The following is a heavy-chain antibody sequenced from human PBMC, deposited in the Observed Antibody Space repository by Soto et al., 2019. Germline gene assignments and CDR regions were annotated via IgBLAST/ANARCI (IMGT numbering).Heavy chain of an antibody. V-gene: IGHV3-30*03. Sequence: GGSLRLSCVASGFTFSSYGMHWVRQAPGKGLEWVVVISYDGSDKYYADSVKGRFTISRDNAKNTLYLQMNSLRAEDTAVYYCARSAPRDYYYGMDVWGQGTTVTVSS. CDR3: ARSAPRDYYYGMDV. CDR1: GFTFSSYG. J-gene: IGHJ6*02. CDR2: ISYDGSDK.